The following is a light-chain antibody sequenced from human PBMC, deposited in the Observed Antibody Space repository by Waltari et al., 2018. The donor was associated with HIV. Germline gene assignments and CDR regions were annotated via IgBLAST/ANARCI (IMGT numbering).Light chain of an antibody. J-gene: IGLJ2*01. CDR2: EVS. CDR3: SSYAGSHTLI. CDR1: SGDVGSDNL. V-gene: IGLV2-23*02. Sequence: QSALPQPASVSGSPGQSITISCTGSSGDVGSDNLVSWYQLLPGKVPKLLIYEVSKRPSGVSNRFSGSKSDTTASLTISGLQADDEADYYCSSYAGSHTLIFGGGTKLTVL.